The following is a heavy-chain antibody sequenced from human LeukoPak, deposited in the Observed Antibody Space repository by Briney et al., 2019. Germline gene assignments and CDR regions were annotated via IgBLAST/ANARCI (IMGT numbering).Heavy chain of an antibody. CDR1: GGSISSGGYY. D-gene: IGHD5-12*01. Sequence: PSETLSLTCTVSGGSISSGGYYWSWIRQHPGKGLEWIGHIYYSGSTYYNPSLKSRVTISVDTSKNQFSLKLSSVTAADTAVYYCARGYSGKFDYWGQGTLVTVSS. J-gene: IGHJ4*02. V-gene: IGHV4-31*03. CDR2: IYYSGST. CDR3: ARGYSGKFDY.